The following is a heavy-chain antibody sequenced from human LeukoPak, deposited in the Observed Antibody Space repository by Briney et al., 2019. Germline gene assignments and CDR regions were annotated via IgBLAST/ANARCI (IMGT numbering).Heavy chain of an antibody. J-gene: IGHJ4*02. CDR2: ISSSSSYI. D-gene: IGHD3-10*01. V-gene: IGHV3-21*01. CDR3: ARLDLWFGELSSDY. Sequence: GGSLRLSCAASGFTFSSYSMNWVRQAPGKGLEWVSSISSSSSYIYYADSVKGRFTISRDNAKNSLYLQMNSLRAEDTAVYYCARLDLWFGELSSDYWGQGTLVTVSS. CDR1: GFTFSSYS.